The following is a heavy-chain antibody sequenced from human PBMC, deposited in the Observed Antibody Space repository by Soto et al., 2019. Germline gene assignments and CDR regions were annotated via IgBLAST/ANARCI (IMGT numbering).Heavy chain of an antibody. V-gene: IGHV3-33*01. CDR2: IWYDGSNK. D-gene: IGHD3-3*01. CDR3: ARAVRPRITIFGVVIIRLRDYGMDV. CDR1: GFTFSSYG. Sequence: GGSLRLSCAASGFTFSSYGMHWVRQAPGKGLEWVAVIWYDGSNKYYADSVKGRFTISRDNSKNRLYLQMNSLRAEDTAVYYCARAVRPRITIFGVVIIRLRDYGMDVWGQGTTVTVSS. J-gene: IGHJ6*02.